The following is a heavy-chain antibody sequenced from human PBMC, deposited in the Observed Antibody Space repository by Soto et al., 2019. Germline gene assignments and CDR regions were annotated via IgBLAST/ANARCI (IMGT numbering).Heavy chain of an antibody. D-gene: IGHD3-3*01. J-gene: IGHJ6*02. CDR1: GGSISSGGYS. CDR3: ARDRYYEFWSGYYRPAGYYYGMDV. V-gene: IGHV4-30-2*01. CDR2: IYHSGST. Sequence: PSETLSLTCAVSGGSISSGGYSWSWIRQPPGKGLEWIGYIYHSGSTYYNPSLKSRVTISVDRSKNQFSLKLSSVTAADTAVYYCARDRYYEFWSGYYRPAGYYYGMDVWGQGTTVTVSS.